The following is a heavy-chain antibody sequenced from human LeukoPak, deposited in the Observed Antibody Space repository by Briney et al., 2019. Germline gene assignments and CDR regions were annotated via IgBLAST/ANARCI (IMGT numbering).Heavy chain of an antibody. CDR2: IIPIFGTA. CDR1: GGTFSSYA. D-gene: IGHD3-22*01. V-gene: IGHV1-69*06. Sequence: GASVKVSCKASGGTFSSYAISWVRQAPGQGLEWMGGIIPIFGTANYAQKFQGRVTITADKSTSTAYMELSSLRSEDTAVYYCARLGVVKIVVVTQDAFDIWGQGTMVTVSS. CDR3: ARLGVVKIVVVTQDAFDI. J-gene: IGHJ3*02.